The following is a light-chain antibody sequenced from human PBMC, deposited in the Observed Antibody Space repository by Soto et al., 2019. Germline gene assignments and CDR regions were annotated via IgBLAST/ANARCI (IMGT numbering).Light chain of an antibody. CDR2: DVS. CDR1: SSDVGAYNY. V-gene: IGLV2-14*03. Sequence: QSVLTQPASVSGSPGQSITISCSGTSSDVGAYNYVSWYQQHPGKAPKLIIYDVSNRPSGVSDRFSGSKSGNTASLTISGLQADDEADYYCNSYTSSSPLFGGGTKLTVL. J-gene: IGLJ2*01. CDR3: NSYTSSSPL.